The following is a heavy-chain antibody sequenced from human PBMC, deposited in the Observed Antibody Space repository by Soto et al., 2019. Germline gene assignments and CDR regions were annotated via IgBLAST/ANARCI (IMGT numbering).Heavy chain of an antibody. CDR1: GGTFNRYA. CDR2: IIPIFGIG. Sequence: QVQLVQSGAEVKKPGSSVKVSCKASGGTFNRYAISWVRQAPGQGLEWMGGIIPIFGIGNDAQRFQGRVTMTADESTGTAYRELSSLRSEDTGVYYCARAAITLFGVVAIPPHYYAEMDVWGQGTTVTVSS. D-gene: IGHD3-3*01. CDR3: ARAAITLFGVVAIPPHYYAEMDV. V-gene: IGHV1-69*01. J-gene: IGHJ6*02.